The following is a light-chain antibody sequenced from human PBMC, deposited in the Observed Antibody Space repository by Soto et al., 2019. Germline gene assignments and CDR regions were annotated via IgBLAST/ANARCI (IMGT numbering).Light chain of an antibody. Sequence: QSALTQPPSVSGSPGQSVTISCTGTSSDVGSYNRVSWYQQPPGTAPKLMIYEVSNRPSGVPDRFSGSKSGNTASLTISGLQAEDEADYYFSSHTSSSAVVFGGGTKLTVL. V-gene: IGLV2-18*02. CDR2: EVS. J-gene: IGLJ2*01. CDR3: SSHTSSSAVV. CDR1: SSDVGSYNR.